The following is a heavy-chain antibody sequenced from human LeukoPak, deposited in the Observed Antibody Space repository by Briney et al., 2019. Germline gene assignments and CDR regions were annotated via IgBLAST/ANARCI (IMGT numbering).Heavy chain of an antibody. CDR1: AFTFNNYW. V-gene: IGHV3-20*04. CDR2: INWNGGST. CDR3: ARAKYYYDSSGYCD. D-gene: IGHD3-22*01. Sequence: PGGSLRLSCAASAFTFNNYWMHWVRQAPGKGLERVSGINWNGGSTGYADSVKGRFTISRDNAKNSLYLQMNSLRAEDTALYYCARAKYYYDSSGYCDWGQGTLVTVSS. J-gene: IGHJ4*02.